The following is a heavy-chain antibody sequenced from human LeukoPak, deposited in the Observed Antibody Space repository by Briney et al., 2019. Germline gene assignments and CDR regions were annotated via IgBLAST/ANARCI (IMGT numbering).Heavy chain of an antibody. D-gene: IGHD2-2*01. J-gene: IGHJ4*02. Sequence: GGSLRLSCAASGFTFSSYSMNWVRQAPGKGLEWVSSISSSSSYIYYADSVKGRFTISRDNAKNSLYLQMNSLRAEDTAVYYCARGDCSSTSCYYYWGQGTLVTVSS. CDR3: ARGDCSSTSCYYY. V-gene: IGHV3-21*01. CDR1: GFTFSSYS. CDR2: ISSSSSYI.